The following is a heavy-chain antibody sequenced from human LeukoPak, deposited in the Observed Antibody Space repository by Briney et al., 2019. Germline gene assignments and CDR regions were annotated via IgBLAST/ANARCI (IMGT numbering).Heavy chain of an antibody. V-gene: IGHV3-74*01. CDR2: IYSDGSST. CDR3: ARVARGLVVDFDY. J-gene: IGHJ4*02. Sequence: GGSLRLSCAASGFTFSSYWMHWVRQAPGKGLVWVSRIYSDGSSTSYADSVKGRFTISRDNAKDTLYLQMNSLRAEDTAVYYCARVARGLVVDFDYWGQGTLVTVSS. CDR1: GFTFSSYW. D-gene: IGHD2-15*01.